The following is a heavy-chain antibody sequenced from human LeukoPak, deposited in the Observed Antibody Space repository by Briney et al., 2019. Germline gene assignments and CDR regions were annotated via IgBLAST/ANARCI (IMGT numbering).Heavy chain of an antibody. CDR3: ARKTYCSGGRCYGENWFDP. CDR1: GGSISGYH. V-gene: IGHV4-59*08. Sequence: SETLSLTCTVTGGSISGYHWNWIRQSPGNGPEWISNTFYTGHADYSPSLKSRVTISVDTSKNEISLILNSVTAADTAVYYCARKTYCSGGRCYGENWFDPWGQGILVTVSS. D-gene: IGHD2-15*01. CDR2: TFYTGHA. J-gene: IGHJ5*02.